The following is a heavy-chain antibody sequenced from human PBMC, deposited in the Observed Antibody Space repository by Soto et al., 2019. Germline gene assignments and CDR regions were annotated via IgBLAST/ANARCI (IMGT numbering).Heavy chain of an antibody. CDR3: ARQAPEFGSSGYFAS. V-gene: IGHV6-1*01. CDR1: GDSVSSNSAG. CDR2: TYYKSKWYY. Sequence: SQTLSLTCDISGDSVSSNSAGWNWIRQTPSRGLEWLGRTYYKSKWYYTYAASVKSRITVSPDTSKNQFSLQLTSVTPEDTAVYYCARQAPEFGSSGYFASWGPGTLVTVSS. J-gene: IGHJ4*02. D-gene: IGHD3-16*01.